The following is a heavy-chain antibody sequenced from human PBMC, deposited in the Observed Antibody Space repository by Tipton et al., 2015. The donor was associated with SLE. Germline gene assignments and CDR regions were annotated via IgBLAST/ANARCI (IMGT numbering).Heavy chain of an antibody. D-gene: IGHD5-12*01. J-gene: IGHJ3*02. V-gene: IGHV4-61*01. CDR1: GGSISSSSYY. Sequence: TLSLTCTVSGGSISSSSYYWNWIRQTPGKGLEWIGYIHYNRDTNYHPSLKSRVTISVDTSKNQLSLKLTSVTAADTAVYYCAGGGVATMGGYAFEIWGQGTMVTVSS. CDR2: IHYNRDT. CDR3: AGGGVATMGGYAFEI.